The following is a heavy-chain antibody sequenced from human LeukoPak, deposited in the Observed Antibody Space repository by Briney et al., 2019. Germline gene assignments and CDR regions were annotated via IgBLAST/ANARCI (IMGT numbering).Heavy chain of an antibody. J-gene: IGHJ3*02. CDR3: AADRGGYYYDSSGYLDI. V-gene: IGHV1-58*01. CDR2: IVVGSGNT. CDR1: GFTFTSSA. Sequence: ASVKVSCKASGFTFTSSAAQWVRQARGQRLEWIGWIVVGSGNTNYAQKFQERVTITRDMSTSTAYMELSSLRSEDTAVYYCAADRGGYYYDSSGYLDIWGQGTMVTVSS. D-gene: IGHD3-22*01.